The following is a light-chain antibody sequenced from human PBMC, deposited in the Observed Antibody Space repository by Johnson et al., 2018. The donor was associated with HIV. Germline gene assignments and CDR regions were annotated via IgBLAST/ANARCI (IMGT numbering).Light chain of an antibody. J-gene: IGLJ1*01. CDR1: SSNIGNNY. V-gene: IGLV1-51*01. CDR2: DNN. CDR3: GTWDSSLSAGVV. Sequence: QSVLTQPPSVSAAPGQKVTISCSGSSSNIGNNYVSWYQQLPGTAPKLLIYDNNKRPSGIPDQFSGSKSGTSATLGITGLQTGDEADYYCGTWDSSLSAGVVFGTGTKVTVL.